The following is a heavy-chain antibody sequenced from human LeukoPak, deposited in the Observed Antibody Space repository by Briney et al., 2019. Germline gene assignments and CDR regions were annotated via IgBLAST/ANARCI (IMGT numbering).Heavy chain of an antibody. V-gene: IGHV1-2*02. CDR2: INPNSGGT. D-gene: IGHD3-22*01. CDR1: GYTFTGYY. Sequence: ASVKVSCKASGYTFTGYYMHWVRQAPGQGLEWMGLINPNSGGTNYAQKFQGRVTMTRDTSISTAYMELSRLRSDDTAVYYCARDSSGYSDYFDYWGQGSLVTVSS. J-gene: IGHJ4*02. CDR3: ARDSSGYSDYFDY.